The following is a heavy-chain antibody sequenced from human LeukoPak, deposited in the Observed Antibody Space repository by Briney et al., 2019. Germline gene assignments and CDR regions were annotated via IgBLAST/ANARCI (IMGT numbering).Heavy chain of an antibody. V-gene: IGHV4-34*01. J-gene: IGHJ5*02. D-gene: IGHD3-9*01. CDR1: GGSFSGYY. CDR2: INHSGST. Sequence: SETLSLTCAVYGGSFSGYYWSWIRQPPGKGLEWIGEINHSGSTNYNPSLKSRVTISVDTSKSQFSLKLSSVTAADTAVYYCARGLGKYYDILTGKGVWFDPWGQGTLVTVSS. CDR3: ARGLGKYYDILTGKGVWFDP.